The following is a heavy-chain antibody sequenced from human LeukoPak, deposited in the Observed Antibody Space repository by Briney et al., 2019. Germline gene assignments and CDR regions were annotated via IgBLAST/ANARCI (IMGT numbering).Heavy chain of an antibody. Sequence: PGGSLRLSCAASGFTVSSNYMSWVRQAPGKGPEWVSVIYSDGSTYYADSVKGRFTISRDHSKNTLYLQMNSLRAEDTAVYYCARGEGGIAASPEDYWGQGTLVTVSS. J-gene: IGHJ4*02. CDR3: ARGEGGIAASPEDY. V-gene: IGHV3-53*01. CDR2: IYSDGST. CDR1: GFTVSSNY. D-gene: IGHD6-13*01.